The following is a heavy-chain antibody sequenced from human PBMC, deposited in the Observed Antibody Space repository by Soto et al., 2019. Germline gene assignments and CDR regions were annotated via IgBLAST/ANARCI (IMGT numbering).Heavy chain of an antibody. J-gene: IGHJ4*02. V-gene: IGHV3-23*01. Sequence: EVQLLESGGGLVQPGGSLRLSCAASGFTFSSYAMSWVRQAPGRGLEWVSAISAGGSSTYYADSVKGRFTISRDNSKNTLYFQMDSLRAEDTAVYYCAKIYGSSTYYPDYWGQGTLVTVSS. D-gene: IGHD3-22*01. CDR2: ISAGGSST. CDR1: GFTFSSYA. CDR3: AKIYGSSTYYPDY.